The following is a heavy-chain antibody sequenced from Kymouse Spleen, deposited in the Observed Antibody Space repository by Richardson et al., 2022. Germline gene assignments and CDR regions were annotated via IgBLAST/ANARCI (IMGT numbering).Heavy chain of an antibody. J-gene: IGHJ6*02. CDR1: GFTFSSYS. V-gene: IGHV3-21*03. D-gene: IGHD3-9*01. CDR3: ARDRVLRYFDWFPFYYYYYGMDV. CDR2: ISSSSSYI. Sequence: EVQLVESGGGLVKPGGSLRLSCAASGFTFSSYSMNWVRQAPGKGLEWVSSISSSSSYIYYADSVKGRFTISRDNAKNSLYLQMNSLRAEDTAVYYCARDRVLRYFDWFPFYYYYYGMDVWGQGTTVTVSS.